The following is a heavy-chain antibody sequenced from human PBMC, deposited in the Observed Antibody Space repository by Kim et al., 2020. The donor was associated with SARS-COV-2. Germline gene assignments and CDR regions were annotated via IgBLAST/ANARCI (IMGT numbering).Heavy chain of an antibody. D-gene: IGHD1-1*01. J-gene: IGHJ4*02. Sequence: GGSLRLSCAASGFTFSTYPMNWVRQAPGKGLECVSSISHDSAYIYYADSVKGRFTISRDNAKNSLYLQINSLRAEDTAVYYCARDINYNLDYWGQGTLVTVAS. CDR3: ARDINYNLDY. CDR2: ISHDSAYI. V-gene: IGHV3-21*01. CDR1: GFTFSTYP.